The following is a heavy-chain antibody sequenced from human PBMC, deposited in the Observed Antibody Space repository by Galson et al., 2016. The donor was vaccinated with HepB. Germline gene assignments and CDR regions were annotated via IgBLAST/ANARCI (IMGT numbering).Heavy chain of an antibody. V-gene: IGHV3-21*01. Sequence: SLRLSCAASGFTFRTYSVNWVRQAPGKGLGWVSSIDRSNDHIHYEDSVKGRFTMSRDDAKNLLYLQMNSLRAEDTAVYYCARAIAAAGNFDYWGQGTLVTVSS. CDR2: IDRSNDHI. CDR1: GFTFRTYS. CDR3: ARAIAAAGNFDY. J-gene: IGHJ4*02. D-gene: IGHD6-13*01.